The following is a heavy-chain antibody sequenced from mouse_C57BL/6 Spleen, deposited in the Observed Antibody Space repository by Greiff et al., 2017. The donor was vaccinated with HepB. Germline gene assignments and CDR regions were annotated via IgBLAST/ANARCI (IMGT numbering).Heavy chain of an antibody. Sequence: VQLQQPGAELVKPGASVKMSCKASGYTFTSYWITWVKQRPGQGLEWIGEIYPGSGSTNYNEKFKSKATLTVDTSSITAYMPLSSLTCEDSAVYYCARWSGYYDYDGFAYWGQGTLVTVSA. CDR3: ARWSGYYDYDGFAY. V-gene: IGHV1-55*01. CDR1: GYTFTSYW. D-gene: IGHD2-4*01. CDR2: IYPGSGST. J-gene: IGHJ3*01.